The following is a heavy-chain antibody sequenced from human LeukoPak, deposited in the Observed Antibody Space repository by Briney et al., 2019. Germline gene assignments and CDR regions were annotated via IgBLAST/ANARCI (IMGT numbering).Heavy chain of an antibody. D-gene: IGHD2-15*01. CDR2: IYHSGST. CDR3: ARVAYCSGGSCHSKYYFDY. Sequence: SETLSLTCAASGGSISSSNWWSWVRQPPGKGLEWIGEIYHSGSTNYNPSLKSRVTISVDTSKNQFSLKLSSVTAADTAVYYCARVAYCSGGSCHSKYYFDYWGQGTLVTVSS. CDR1: GGSISSSNW. V-gene: IGHV4-4*02. J-gene: IGHJ4*02.